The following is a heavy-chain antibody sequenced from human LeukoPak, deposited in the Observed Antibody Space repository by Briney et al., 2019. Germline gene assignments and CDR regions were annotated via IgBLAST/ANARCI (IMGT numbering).Heavy chain of an antibody. CDR3: ARDLTMVRGARYRPYNWFDP. CDR1: GFTFSSYG. V-gene: IGHV3-72*01. Sequence: GGSLRLSCAASGFTFSSYGMHWVRQAPGKGLEWVGRSRSKTNRYTTQYAASVKGRFTISRDDSKNSLYLQMNSLKTEDTAVYYCARDLTMVRGARYRPYNWFDPWGQGTLVTVSP. CDR2: SRSKTNRYTT. J-gene: IGHJ5*02. D-gene: IGHD3-10*01.